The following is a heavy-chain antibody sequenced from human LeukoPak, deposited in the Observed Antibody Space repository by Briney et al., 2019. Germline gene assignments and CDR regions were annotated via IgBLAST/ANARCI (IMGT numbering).Heavy chain of an antibody. Sequence: QPGGSLRLSCAASGFTFSSYAMHWVRQAPGKGLEWVAVISYDGSNKYYADSVKGRFIISRDNSKNTLYLQMNSLRAEDTAVYYCARGGMKQLEPMRYCSGGSCYSLDYWGQGTLVTVSS. CDR1: GFTFSSYA. CDR2: ISYDGSNK. J-gene: IGHJ4*02. V-gene: IGHV3-30-3*01. D-gene: IGHD2-15*01. CDR3: ARGGMKQLEPMRYCSGGSCYSLDY.